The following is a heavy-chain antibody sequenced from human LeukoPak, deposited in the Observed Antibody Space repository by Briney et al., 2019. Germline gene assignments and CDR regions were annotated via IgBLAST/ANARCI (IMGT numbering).Heavy chain of an antibody. CDR3: AAVSYLAFDI. D-gene: IGHD2-21*01. CDR2: IKQDGDEK. V-gene: IGHV3-7*01. J-gene: IGHJ3*02. Sequence: AETLRLSCAASGFTLSSYYRSWVRRPPGKGLEWVANIKQDGDEKYVDSVKGRFTISRDNAKNSAYLQISSLRVEDTAVYYCAAVSYLAFDIWGQGTMVTVSS. CDR1: GFTLSSYY.